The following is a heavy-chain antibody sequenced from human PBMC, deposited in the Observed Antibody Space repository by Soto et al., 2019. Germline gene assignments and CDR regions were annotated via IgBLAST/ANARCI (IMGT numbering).Heavy chain of an antibody. D-gene: IGHD3-22*01. CDR2: IYPGDSDT. Sequence: GESLKISCKGSGYSFTSYWIGWVRQMPGKGLEWMGIIYPGDSDTRYSPSFQGQVTISADKSISTAYLQWSSLKASDTAMYYCARASSPDYYDSSGPIYYFDYWGQGTLVTVSS. CDR3: ARASSPDYYDSSGPIYYFDY. CDR1: GYSFTSYW. J-gene: IGHJ4*02. V-gene: IGHV5-51*01.